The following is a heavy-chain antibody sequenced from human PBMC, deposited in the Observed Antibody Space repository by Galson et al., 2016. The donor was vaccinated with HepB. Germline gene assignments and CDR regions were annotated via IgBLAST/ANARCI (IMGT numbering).Heavy chain of an antibody. V-gene: IGHV4-59*12. D-gene: IGHD6-13*01. Sequence: SETLSLTCTVSGDSISSYYLNWIRQPPGKGLEWIGYIYYSGITNYNPSLKSRVIISLDTSKTQFSLKLSSVTAADTAVYFCARGSSWSGHWFDSWAREPWSPSPQ. CDR3: ARGSSWSGHWFDS. J-gene: IGHJ5*01. CDR2: IYYSGIT. CDR1: GDSISSYY.